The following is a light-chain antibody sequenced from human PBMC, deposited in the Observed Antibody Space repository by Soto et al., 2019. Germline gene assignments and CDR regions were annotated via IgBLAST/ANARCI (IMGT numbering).Light chain of an antibody. CDR2: KAS. Sequence: DIQMTQSPSTLSASVGDRVTITCRASQSISTCLAWYQQEPGKAPKLLIHKASSLQSGVPSRFSGSRSGTDFTLTISRLRPDDFATYYCQQYNTYSPTFGQGTRVEIK. J-gene: IGKJ1*01. CDR1: QSISTC. CDR3: QQYNTYSPT. V-gene: IGKV1-5*03.